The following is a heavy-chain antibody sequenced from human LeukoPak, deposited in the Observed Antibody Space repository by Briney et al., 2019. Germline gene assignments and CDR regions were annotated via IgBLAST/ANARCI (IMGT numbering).Heavy chain of an antibody. CDR3: AKGGFRWDYYYYGMDV. V-gene: IGHV3-9*01. Sequence: GGSLRLSCAASGFTFDDYAMHWVRQAPGKGLEWVSGISWNSGSIGYADSVKGRFTISRDNAKNSLYLQMNSLRAEDTALYYCAKGGFRWDYYYYGMDVWGQGTTVTVSS. J-gene: IGHJ6*02. D-gene: IGHD1-26*01. CDR1: GFTFDDYA. CDR2: ISWNSGSI.